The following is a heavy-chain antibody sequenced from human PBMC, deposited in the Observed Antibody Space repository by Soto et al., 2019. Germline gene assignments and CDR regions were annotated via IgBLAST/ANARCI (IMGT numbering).Heavy chain of an antibody. CDR3: AKEYSRSSRVPYYFDY. D-gene: IGHD6-6*01. CDR1: GFTFSSYG. CDR2: ISYDGSNK. Sequence: PGGSLRLSCAASGFTFSSYGMHWVRQAPGKGLEWVAVISYDGSNKYYADSVKGRFTISRDNSKNTLYLQMNSLRAEDTAVYYCAKEYSRSSRVPYYFDYWGQGTLVTVYS. V-gene: IGHV3-30*18. J-gene: IGHJ4*02.